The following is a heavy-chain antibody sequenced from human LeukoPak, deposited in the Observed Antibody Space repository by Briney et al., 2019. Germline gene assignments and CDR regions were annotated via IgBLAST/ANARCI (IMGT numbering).Heavy chain of an antibody. J-gene: IGHJ6*02. CDR2: FNPSGGRT. CDR3: ALYCITGTPCYGMDV. D-gene: IGHD1-20*01. Sequence: ASVKVSCKPSGSTVTSYYMHWVRQAPGPRLGSMGIFNPSGGRTSSAQKLQGRVTTTRDTSTSTVYMELSGLRSADTPRSYCALYCITGTPCYGMDVWGQGTTVTVSS. V-gene: IGHV1-46*01. CDR1: GSTVTSYY.